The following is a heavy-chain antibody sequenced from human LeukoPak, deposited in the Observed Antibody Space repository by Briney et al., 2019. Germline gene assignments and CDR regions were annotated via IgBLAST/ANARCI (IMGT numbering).Heavy chain of an antibody. D-gene: IGHD6-13*01. CDR3: ARASSSSWDLPFDY. CDR1: GYTFTGYY. J-gene: IGHJ4*02. V-gene: IGHV1-2*02. CDR2: INPNSGGT. Sequence: ASVKVSCKASGYTFTGYYMHWVRQAPGQGLEWMGWINPNSGGTNYAQKFQGRVTMTRDTSISTAYMELSRLRSDDTAVYYCARASSSSWDLPFDYWGQGTLVTVSS.